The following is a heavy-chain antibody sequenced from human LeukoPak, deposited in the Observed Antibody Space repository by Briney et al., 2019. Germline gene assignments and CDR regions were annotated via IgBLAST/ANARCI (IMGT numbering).Heavy chain of an antibody. V-gene: IGHV4-30-2*01. J-gene: IGHJ6*03. CDR3: ARDPRYNWNYDGYMDV. Sequence: PSQTLSLTCTVSGGSISSGGYYWSWIRQPPGKGLEWIGYIYHSGSTYYNPSLKSRVTISVDRSKNQFSLKLSSVTAADTAVYYCARDPRYNWNYDGYMDVWGKGTTVTVSS. D-gene: IGHD1-7*01. CDR1: GGSISSGGYY. CDR2: IYHSGST.